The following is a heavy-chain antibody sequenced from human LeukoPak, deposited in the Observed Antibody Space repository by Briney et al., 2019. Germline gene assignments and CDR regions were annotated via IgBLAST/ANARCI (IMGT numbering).Heavy chain of an antibody. CDR2: IYNSGTT. CDR1: GGSMGSNC. CDR3: AREVRDTAMGAPLNRFDP. V-gene: IGHV4-59*01. D-gene: IGHD5-18*01. Sequence: PSETLSPTCTVSGGSMGSNCWSWIRQPPGKGLEWIGYIYNSGTTNYNPSLKGRVTLSIDTSKNQLSLKLRSVTAADTAVYYCAREVRDTAMGAPLNRFDPWGQGTLVTVSS. J-gene: IGHJ5*02.